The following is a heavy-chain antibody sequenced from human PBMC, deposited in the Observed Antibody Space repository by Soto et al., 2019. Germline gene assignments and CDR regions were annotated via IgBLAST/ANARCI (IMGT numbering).Heavy chain of an antibody. CDR1: GGSFSGYY. Sequence: SETLSLTCAVYGGSFSGYYWSWIRQPPGKGLEWIGEINHSGSTNYNPSLKSRVTISVDTSKNQFSLKLSSVTAADTAVYYCARGRYCSSTSCYLSLNRFDPWGQGTLVTVSS. CDR2: INHSGST. J-gene: IGHJ5*02. V-gene: IGHV4-34*01. D-gene: IGHD2-2*01. CDR3: ARGRYCSSTSCYLSLNRFDP.